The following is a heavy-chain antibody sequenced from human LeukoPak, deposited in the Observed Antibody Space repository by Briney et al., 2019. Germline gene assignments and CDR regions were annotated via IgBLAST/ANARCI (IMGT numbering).Heavy chain of an antibody. V-gene: IGHV4-61*01. J-gene: IGHJ4*02. CDR2: IYYSGST. Sequence: SETLSLTCTVSGVSVSSGSYYWSWIRQPPGKGLEWIGYIYYSGSTNYNPSLKSRVTISVDTSKNQFSLKLSSVTAADTAVYYCARTGVTAIYWGQGTLVTVSS. CDR1: GVSVSSGSYY. CDR3: ARTGVTAIY. D-gene: IGHD2-21*02.